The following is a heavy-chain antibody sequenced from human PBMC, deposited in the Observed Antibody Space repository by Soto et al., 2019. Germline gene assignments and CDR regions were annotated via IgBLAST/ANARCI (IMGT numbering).Heavy chain of an antibody. CDR3: ARHAYDFWSGHPNPRYYYGMDV. CDR2: IYPGDSNT. Sequence: EVQLVQSGAEVKKPGESLKISCKGSGYSFTSYWIGWVRQMPGKGLEWMGIIYPGDSNTRYSPSLQGQVTISVDKSISTAYLQWSSLTATDTAMYYCARHAYDFWSGHPNPRYYYGMDVWGQGTTVTVSS. D-gene: IGHD3-3*01. V-gene: IGHV5-51*01. J-gene: IGHJ6*02. CDR1: GYSFTSYW.